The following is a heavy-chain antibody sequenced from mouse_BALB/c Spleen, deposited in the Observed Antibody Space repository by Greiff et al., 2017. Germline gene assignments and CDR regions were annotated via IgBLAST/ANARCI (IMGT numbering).Heavy chain of an antibody. J-gene: IGHJ1*01. CDR3: ARSSYGSSFHWYFDV. CDR2: ISCSNGAT. CDR1: GYSFTGYY. V-gene: IGHV1S34*01. Sequence: LVKTGASVKISCKASGYSFTGYYMHWVKQSHGKSLEWIGYISCSNGATSYNQKFKGKATFTVDTSSSTAYMQFNSLTSEDSAVYYCARSSYGSSFHWYFDVWGAGTTVTVSS. D-gene: IGHD1-1*01.